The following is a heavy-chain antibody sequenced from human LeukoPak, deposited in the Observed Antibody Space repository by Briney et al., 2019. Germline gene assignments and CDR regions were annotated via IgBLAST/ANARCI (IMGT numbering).Heavy chain of an antibody. CDR2: NNHSGST. CDR1: GGSFSGYY. Sequence: PSETLSLTCAVYGGSFSGYYWSWIRQPPGKGLEWIGENNHSGSTNYNPSLKSRVTISVDTSKNQFSLKLSSVTAADTAVYYCARESGIQPYYYYYMDVWGKGTTVTISS. V-gene: IGHV4-34*01. J-gene: IGHJ6*03. D-gene: IGHD5-18*01. CDR3: ARESGIQPYYYYYMDV.